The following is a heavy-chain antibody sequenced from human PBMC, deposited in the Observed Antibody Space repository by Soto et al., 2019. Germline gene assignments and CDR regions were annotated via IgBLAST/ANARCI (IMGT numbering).Heavy chain of an antibody. CDR2: ISGYNGNT. V-gene: IGHV1-18*01. CDR3: ARERYYGSGSYTDYFDY. J-gene: IGHJ4*02. Sequence: ASVKVSCKASGYTFTNYGFSWVRQAPGQGLEWMGWISGYNGNTNYAERLQGRVTMTTDTSTSTAYMELKSLRYDDTAVYYCARERYYGSGSYTDYFDYWGQGTLVTVSS. CDR1: GYTFTNYG. D-gene: IGHD3-10*01.